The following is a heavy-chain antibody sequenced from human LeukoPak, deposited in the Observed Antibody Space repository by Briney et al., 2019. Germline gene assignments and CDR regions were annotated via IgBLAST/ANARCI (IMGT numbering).Heavy chain of an antibody. V-gene: IGHV1-69*04. D-gene: IGHD6-13*01. J-gene: IGHJ4*02. CDR3: ARVVGQQLGY. CDR1: GYTFTSYG. Sequence: SVKVSCKASGYTFTSYGVSWVRQAPGQGLEWMGRIIPILGIANYAQKFQGRVTITRDTSASTAYMELSSLRSEDTAVYYCARVVGQQLGYWGQGTLVTVSS. CDR2: IIPILGIA.